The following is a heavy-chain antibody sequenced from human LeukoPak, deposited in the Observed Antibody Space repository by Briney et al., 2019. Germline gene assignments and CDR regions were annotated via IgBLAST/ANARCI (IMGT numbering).Heavy chain of an antibody. V-gene: IGHV3-23*01. CDR3: AKELTEQWLIDAFDI. J-gene: IGHJ3*02. CDR2: ISHSGSI. CDR1: GFTFSSYA. Sequence: GGPLRLSCAAPGFTFSSYAMNWVRQAPGKGLEWVSSISHSGSISYADSVKGRFTISRDNSRNTLYLQMSSLRAEDTAIYYCAKELTEQWLIDAFDIWGQGTMVTVSS. D-gene: IGHD6-19*01.